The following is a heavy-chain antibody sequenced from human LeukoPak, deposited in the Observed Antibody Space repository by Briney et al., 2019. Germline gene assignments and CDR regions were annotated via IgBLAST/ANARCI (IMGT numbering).Heavy chain of an antibody. J-gene: IGHJ2*01. CDR2: INHSGST. V-gene: IGHV4-34*01. CDR1: GGSFSGYH. CDR3: ARPRIRYFDL. Sequence: SETLSLTCAVYGGSFSGYHWSWIRQPPGKGLEWIGEINHSGSTNYNPSLKSRVTISVDTSKNQFSLKLSSVTAADTAVYYCARPRIRYFDLWGRGTLVTVSS. D-gene: IGHD2-21*01.